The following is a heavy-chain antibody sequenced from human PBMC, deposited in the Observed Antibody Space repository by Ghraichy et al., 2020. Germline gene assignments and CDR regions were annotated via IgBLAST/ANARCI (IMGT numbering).Heavy chain of an antibody. CDR1: GGSISSYY. Sequence: SETLSLTCTVSGGSISSYYWSWIRQPPGKGLEWIGYIYYSGSTNYNPSLKSRVTISVDTSKNQFSLKLSSVTAADTAVYYCARDGRGYDSSGYVVYFDYWGQGTLVTVSS. J-gene: IGHJ4*02. V-gene: IGHV4-59*01. CDR3: ARDGRGYDSSGYVVYFDY. CDR2: IYYSGST. D-gene: IGHD3-22*01.